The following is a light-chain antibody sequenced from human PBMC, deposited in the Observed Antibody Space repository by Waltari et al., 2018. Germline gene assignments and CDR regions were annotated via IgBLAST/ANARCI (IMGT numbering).Light chain of an antibody. J-gene: IGLJ3*02. CDR2: SNY. CDR1: SSNIGSHT. V-gene: IGLV1-44*01. CDR3: AAWDDGLSGRSWV. Sequence: QSVLTQPPSASGTPGQRVTISCSGSSSNIGSHTVNWYQQLPGTAPKLLIYSNYQLPSGVPDRCSGSRSGTSASLAISGLQSEDEADYYCAAWDDGLSGRSWVFGGGTKLTVL.